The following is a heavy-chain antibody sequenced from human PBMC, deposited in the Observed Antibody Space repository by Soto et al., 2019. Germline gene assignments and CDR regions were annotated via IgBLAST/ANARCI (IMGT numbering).Heavy chain of an antibody. Sequence: ASVKVSCMASGYTFTSYGISWVRHAPGQGLEWMGWISAYNGNTNYAQKLQGRVTMTTDTSTSTAYMELRSLRSDDTAVYYCAKTLWFGELLIDYYGMDVWGQGTTVTVSS. CDR3: AKTLWFGELLIDYYGMDV. CDR2: ISAYNGNT. V-gene: IGHV1-18*01. D-gene: IGHD3-10*01. J-gene: IGHJ6*02. CDR1: GYTFTSYG.